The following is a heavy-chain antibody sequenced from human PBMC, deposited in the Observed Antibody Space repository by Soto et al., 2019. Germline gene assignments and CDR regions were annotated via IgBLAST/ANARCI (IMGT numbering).Heavy chain of an antibody. CDR3: AKDLGYSSGWYIDY. D-gene: IGHD6-19*01. CDR2: ISGSGDST. CDR1: GFTFSSYA. J-gene: IGHJ4*02. Sequence: EVQLLESGGGLVQPGGSLRLSCAASGFTFSSYAMSWVRQAPGKGLEWVSTISGSGDSTYYADSVKGRFTISRDNSKNTLFLQMNSLRAEDTAVYYCAKDLGYSSGWYIDYWGQGTLVTVSS. V-gene: IGHV3-23*01.